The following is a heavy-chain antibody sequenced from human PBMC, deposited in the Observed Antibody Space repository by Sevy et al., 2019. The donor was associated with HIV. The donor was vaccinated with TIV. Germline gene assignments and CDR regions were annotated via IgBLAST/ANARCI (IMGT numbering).Heavy chain of an antibody. CDR3: AKFPDTPYYYYYYMDV. V-gene: IGHV3-23*01. Sequence: GGSLRLSCAASGFTFSSYAMSWVRQAPGKGLEWVSAISGSGGSTYYADSVKGRFTISRDNSKNTLYLQMNSLRAEDMAVYYCAKFPDTPYYYYYYMDVWGKGTTVTVSS. J-gene: IGHJ6*03. CDR2: ISGSGGST. CDR1: GFTFSSYA.